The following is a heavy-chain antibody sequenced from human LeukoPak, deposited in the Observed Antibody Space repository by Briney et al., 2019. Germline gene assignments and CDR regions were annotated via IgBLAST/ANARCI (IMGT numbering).Heavy chain of an antibody. D-gene: IGHD4-17*01. CDR2: ISGSGDNT. V-gene: IGHV3-23*01. CDR1: GFTFSSSE. CDR3: AKGRGTAVTSAANY. Sequence: SGGSLRLSCAASGFTFSSSEMTWVRRPPGKGLEWVSSISGSGDNTCYADSVKDRFSISRDNSKTTVSLQMNSLRAEDTAVYYCAKGRGTAVTSAANYWGQGTLVTVSS. J-gene: IGHJ4*02.